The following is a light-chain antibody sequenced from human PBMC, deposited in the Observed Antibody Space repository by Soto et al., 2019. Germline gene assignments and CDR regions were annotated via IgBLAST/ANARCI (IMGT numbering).Light chain of an antibody. V-gene: IGLV1-40*01. CDR1: SSNIGAGYD. CDR2: GNS. Sequence: QSVLTQPPSVSGAPGQRVTISCTGSSSNIGAGYDVHWYQHLPGAAPKLLIFGNSNRPEGVTHRFSGSTSGTSASLAITGVQAEDEADYYCQSYDTSLNAVLFGGGTKLTVL. CDR3: QSYDTSLNAVL. J-gene: IGLJ2*01.